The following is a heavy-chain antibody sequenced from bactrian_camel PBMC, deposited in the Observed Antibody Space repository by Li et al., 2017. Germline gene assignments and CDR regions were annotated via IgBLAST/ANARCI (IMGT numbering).Heavy chain of an antibody. CDR3: VRGLGYEYNI. CDR1: GFTFSRHW. J-gene: IGHJ4*01. Sequence: VQLVESGGGLVQPGGSLRLSCAASGFTFSRHWMYWVRLSPGKGLERVSYIGSSGTTTTYADSVKGRFTVSRDNAKNTMYLQMNNLKPDDTAVYYCVRGLGYEYNIWGQGTQVTVS. CDR2: IGSSGTTT. V-gene: IGHV3S1*01.